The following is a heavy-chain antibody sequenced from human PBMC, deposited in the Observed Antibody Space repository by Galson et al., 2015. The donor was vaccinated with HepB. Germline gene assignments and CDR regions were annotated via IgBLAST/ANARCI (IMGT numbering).Heavy chain of an antibody. CDR3: TRDRYSSGWSYFDY. Sequence: SLRLSCAASGFTFGDYAMSWFRQAPGKGLEWVGFIRSKAYGGTTEYAASVKGRFTISRGDSKSIAYLQMNSLKTEDTAVYYCTRDRYSSGWSYFDYWGQGTLVTVSS. J-gene: IGHJ4*02. CDR2: IRSKAYGGTT. CDR1: GFTFGDYA. D-gene: IGHD6-19*01. V-gene: IGHV3-49*03.